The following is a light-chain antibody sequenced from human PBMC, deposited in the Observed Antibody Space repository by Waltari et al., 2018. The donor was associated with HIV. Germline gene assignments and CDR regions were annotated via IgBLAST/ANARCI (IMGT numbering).Light chain of an antibody. CDR1: SSDVGGYNY. Sequence: QSALTQPPSASGSPGQSVTISCTGTSSDVGGYNYVSWYQQHPGKAPKLMIYEVSKRPSGVPDRFSGPKSGNTASLTVSGLQAEDEADYYCSSYAGSNILFGGGTKLTVL. CDR3: SSYAGSNIL. J-gene: IGLJ2*01. V-gene: IGLV2-8*01. CDR2: EVS.